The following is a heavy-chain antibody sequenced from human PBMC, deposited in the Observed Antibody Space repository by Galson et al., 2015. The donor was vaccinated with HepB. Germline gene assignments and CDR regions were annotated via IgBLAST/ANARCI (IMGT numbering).Heavy chain of an antibody. CDR2: INHSGST. Sequence: PPGKGLEWIGEINHSGSTNYNPSLKSRVTISVDTSKNQFSLKLSSVTAADTAVYYCARSPLAGTSADAFDIWGQGTMVTVSS. D-gene: IGHD6-19*01. J-gene: IGHJ3*02. CDR3: ARSPLAGTSADAFDI. V-gene: IGHV4-34*01.